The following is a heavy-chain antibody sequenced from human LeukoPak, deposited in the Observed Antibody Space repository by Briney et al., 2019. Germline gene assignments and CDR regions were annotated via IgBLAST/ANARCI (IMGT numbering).Heavy chain of an antibody. Sequence: GGSLRLSCAASGFTVSSNCMNWVRQAPGKGLEWVSVIYSGGSAYYADSVKGRFTISRDNSKNTLYLQMNSLRADDTAVYYCASQRRVDLGYAFNLWGQGTMVTVSS. V-gene: IGHV3-66*04. D-gene: IGHD3-9*01. CDR3: ASQRRVDLGYAFNL. CDR2: IYSGGSA. CDR1: GFTVSSNC. J-gene: IGHJ3*01.